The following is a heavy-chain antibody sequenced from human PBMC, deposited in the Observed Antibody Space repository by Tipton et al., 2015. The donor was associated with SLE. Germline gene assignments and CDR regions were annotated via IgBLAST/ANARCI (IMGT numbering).Heavy chain of an antibody. Sequence: SLRLSCAASGFPFISYAMHWVRQAPGKGLEWVAFIRHDGSDKSYADSVKGRFTISRDNSKNTLYLQMNNVRAEDTAVYYCAKDENRSPEYWGQGTLATVSS. D-gene: IGHD3-16*02. CDR1: GFPFISYA. CDR2: IRHDGSDK. J-gene: IGHJ4*02. CDR3: AKDENRSPEY. V-gene: IGHV3-30*02.